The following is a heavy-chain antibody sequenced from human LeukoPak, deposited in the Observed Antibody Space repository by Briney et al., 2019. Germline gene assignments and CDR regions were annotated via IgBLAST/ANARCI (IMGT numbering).Heavy chain of an antibody. CDR1: GFTVNTHW. CDR2: IKQDGRDT. V-gene: IGHV3-7*03. J-gene: IGHJ4*02. Sequence: QPGGSLRLPCAASGFTVNTHWMSWVRQASGKGAEGVANIKQDGRDTYYVDSVKGRFTISRDNAKNSLNLQMNSRRAEDTAMYYCATSEGYGCQGTLVTVSS. CDR3: ATSEGY.